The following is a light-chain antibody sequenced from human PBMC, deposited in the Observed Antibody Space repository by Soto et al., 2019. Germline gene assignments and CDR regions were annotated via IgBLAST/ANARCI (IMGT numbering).Light chain of an antibody. Sequence: ERVMTQSPATLSVSPGERAILSCRASQSVSTSLAWYQQKPGQAPRLLIYGASTRATGIPARFSGSGSGTEFTLTISRLQSEDCAVYYCQQYNNRWTFGQGTKVEIK. CDR1: QSVSTS. V-gene: IGKV3-15*01. J-gene: IGKJ1*01. CDR3: QQYNNRWT. CDR2: GAS.